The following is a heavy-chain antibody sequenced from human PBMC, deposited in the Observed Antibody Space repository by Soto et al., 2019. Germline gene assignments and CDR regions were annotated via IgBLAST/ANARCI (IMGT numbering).Heavy chain of an antibody. Sequence: GGSLRLSCAVSGFNVISYWMSWVRQAPGKGLEWVASIKEDGSEIYYLHSVRGRFSISRDSAGNALPLTMNSLSAEDTGVYFCARDIGFDYVNWGQGTLVTVS. V-gene: IGHV3-7*01. CDR2: IKEDGSEI. CDR1: GFNVISYW. J-gene: IGHJ4*02. D-gene: IGHD3-16*01. CDR3: ARDIGFDYVN.